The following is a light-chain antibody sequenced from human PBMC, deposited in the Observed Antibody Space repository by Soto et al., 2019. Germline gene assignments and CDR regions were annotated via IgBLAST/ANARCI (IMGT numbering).Light chain of an antibody. CDR1: SSNIGSNY. CDR2: RNN. J-gene: IGLJ2*01. V-gene: IGLV1-47*01. Sequence: QSVLTQPPSASGTPGQRVTISCSGSSSNIGSNYVYWYQQLPGTAATLLIYRNNQRPSGVPDRFSGSKSGTSASLAISGLRSEDEADYYCAAWDDSLSGGVFGGGTKLTVL. CDR3: AAWDDSLSGGV.